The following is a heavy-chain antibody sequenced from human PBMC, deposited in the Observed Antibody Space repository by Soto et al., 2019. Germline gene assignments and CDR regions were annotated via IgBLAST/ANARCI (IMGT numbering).Heavy chain of an antibody. J-gene: IGHJ6*04. CDR2: TYYRSKWYN. Sequence: SQTLSLTCAISGDSVSSNSAAWNWIRQSPSRGLEWLGRTYYRSKWYNDYAVSVKSRITINPDTSKNQFSLQLNSVTPEDTAVYYCARGPAVAVVYPPIYYYVMDFWGKGTTVTVYS. CDR1: GDSVSSNSAA. D-gene: IGHD6-19*01. V-gene: IGHV6-1*01. CDR3: ARGPAVAVVYPPIYYYVMDF.